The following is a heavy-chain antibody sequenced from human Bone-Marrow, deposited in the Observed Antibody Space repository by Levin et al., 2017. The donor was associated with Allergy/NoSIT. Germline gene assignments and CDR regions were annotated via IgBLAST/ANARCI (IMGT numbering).Heavy chain of an antibody. CDR1: GGSISSSY. J-gene: IGHJ6*02. D-gene: IGHD2-2*01. Sequence: SQTLSLPCTVSGGSISSSYWSWIRQPPGKGLEWIGYIYYSGSTNYNPSLKSRVTISVDTSKNQFSLKLSSVTAADTAVYYCARGEHIVVVPAATPTYYYGMDVWGQGTTVTVSS. CDR2: IYYSGST. V-gene: IGHV4-59*01. CDR3: ARGEHIVVVPAATPTYYYGMDV.